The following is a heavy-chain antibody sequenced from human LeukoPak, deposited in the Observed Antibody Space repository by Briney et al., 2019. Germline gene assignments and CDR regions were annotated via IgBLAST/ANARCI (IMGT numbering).Heavy chain of an antibody. CDR3: ANIAVADL. CDR2: ISSSGTST. D-gene: IGHD6-19*01. CDR1: EFTLTNYA. V-gene: IGHV3-23*01. Sequence: PGGSLRLSCAASEFTLTNYAMSWVRQAPGKGLEWVSGISSSGTSTDYTDSVKGRFTISRDNSKNTLYLQMNSLRAEDTAVYYCANIAVADLWGQGTLVTVSS. J-gene: IGHJ4*02.